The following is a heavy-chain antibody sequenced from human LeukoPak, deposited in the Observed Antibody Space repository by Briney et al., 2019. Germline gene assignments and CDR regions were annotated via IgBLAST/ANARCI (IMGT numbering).Heavy chain of an antibody. V-gene: IGHV4-34*01. D-gene: IGHD6-19*01. J-gene: IGHJ4*02. Sequence: SETLSLTCAVYGGSFSGYYWSWIRQPPGKGLEWIGEINHSGSTNYNPSLKSRVTISVDTSKNQFSLKLSSVTAADTAVYYCARSPIAVAGPFDYWGQGTLVTVSS. CDR3: ARSPIAVAGPFDY. CDR2: INHSGST. CDR1: GGSFSGYY.